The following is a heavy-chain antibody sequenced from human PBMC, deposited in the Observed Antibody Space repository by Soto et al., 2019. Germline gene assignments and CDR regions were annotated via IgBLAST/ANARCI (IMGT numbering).Heavy chain of an antibody. J-gene: IGHJ4*02. D-gene: IGHD1-1*01. Sequence: RGSLRLSCAASGFTFSSYGMHWVRQAPGKGLEWVAVISYDGTEKYHADSVKGRFTISRDNSKNTLYLQVNSLRAEETAVYYCAFKKEDGTTVPFDYWGQXTLVTVSS. CDR1: GFTFSSYG. V-gene: IGHV3-30*03. CDR2: ISYDGTEK. CDR3: AFKKEDGTTVPFDY.